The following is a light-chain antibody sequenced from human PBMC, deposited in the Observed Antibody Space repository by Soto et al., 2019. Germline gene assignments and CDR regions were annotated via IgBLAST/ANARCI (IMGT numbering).Light chain of an antibody. CDR2: NTN. Sequence: QAVVTQEPSFSVSPGGTVTLTCGLSSGSVSTSFYPSWYQQTPGQAPRTLIYNTNTLSSGVPDRFSGSILGNKAALTITGAQADDESDYYCVLYVGSGIWVFGGGTKLTVL. CDR1: SGSVSTSFY. V-gene: IGLV8-61*01. CDR3: VLYVGSGIWV. J-gene: IGLJ3*02.